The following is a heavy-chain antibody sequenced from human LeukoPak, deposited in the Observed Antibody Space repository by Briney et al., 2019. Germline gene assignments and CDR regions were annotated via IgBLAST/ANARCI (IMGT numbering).Heavy chain of an antibody. Sequence: GGSLRLSCAASGFTFSRYWMHWVRQAPGKGPVWVSRIDSDGSGIAYADPVKGRFTISRDNAKNTLYLQMNSLRDEDTAVYYCARGGLLEWLLYFDYWGQGTLVTVSS. J-gene: IGHJ4*02. CDR3: ARGGLLEWLLYFDY. V-gene: IGHV3-74*01. CDR1: GFTFSRYW. D-gene: IGHD3-3*01. CDR2: IDSDGSGI.